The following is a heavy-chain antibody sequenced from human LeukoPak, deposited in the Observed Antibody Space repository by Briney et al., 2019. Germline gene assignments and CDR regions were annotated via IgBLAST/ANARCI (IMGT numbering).Heavy chain of an antibody. V-gene: IGHV3-7*01. Sequence: GGSLRLSCEASGLPFSRYWMNWVRQAPGKGLEWVANIKHDGSERFYVDSVKGRFTISRDSARNSLYLQMNSLRGEDTGVYYCARDEGLRWSPQYSGYFDLWGRGTLVTVSS. J-gene: IGHJ2*01. CDR3: ARDEGLRWSPQYSGYFDL. D-gene: IGHD4-23*01. CDR1: GLPFSRYW. CDR2: IKHDGSER.